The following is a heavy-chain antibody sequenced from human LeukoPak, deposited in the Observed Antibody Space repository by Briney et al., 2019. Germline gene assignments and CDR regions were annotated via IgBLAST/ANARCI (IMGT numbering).Heavy chain of an antibody. CDR1: GFTFTSWS. Sequence: GGSLRLSCAASGFTFTSWSLHWVRQAPGKGLVWVSRIKGDGSITNYADSVKGRLTISRDNSKKTLYLQMNSLRAEDTAVFYCAKDRETWFGERGFDPWGQGTLVTVSS. CDR3: AKDRETWFGERGFDP. D-gene: IGHD3-10*01. CDR2: IKGDGSIT. J-gene: IGHJ5*02. V-gene: IGHV3-74*01.